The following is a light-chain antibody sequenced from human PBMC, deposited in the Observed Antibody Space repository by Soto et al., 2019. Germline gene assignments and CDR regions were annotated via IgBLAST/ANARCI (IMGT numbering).Light chain of an antibody. V-gene: IGKV1-5*01. CDR3: PHHATYWT. CDR1: QSISTW. CDR2: DAS. J-gene: IGKJ1*01. Sequence: DIQRISKPWTRASSRGGVDIGSRRATQSISTWVAWHQQKPGNAPKLRIFDASTLEGRVPSRFSGSGSATDFSLPIASLPPDAFATYYYPHHATYWTFGQGTKVDIK.